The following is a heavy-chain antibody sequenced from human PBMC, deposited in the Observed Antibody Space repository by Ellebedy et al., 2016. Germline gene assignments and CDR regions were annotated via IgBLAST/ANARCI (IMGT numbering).Heavy chain of an antibody. CDR1: GYTFTNYG. CDR3: AVLLKMVTAYYGMDV. CDR2: ISTYNGNT. Sequence: ASVKVSXKASGYTFTNYGISWVRQAPGQGLEWMGWISTYNGNTNYAQKIQGRVTMTTDTSTSTVYMELSSLRSEDTAVYYCAVLLKMVTAYYGMDVWGQGTTVTVSS. J-gene: IGHJ6*02. D-gene: IGHD5-18*01. V-gene: IGHV1-18*01.